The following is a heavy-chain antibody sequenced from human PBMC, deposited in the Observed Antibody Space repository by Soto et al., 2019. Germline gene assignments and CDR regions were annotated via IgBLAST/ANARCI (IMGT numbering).Heavy chain of an antibody. CDR2: TSYDGSIN. Sequence: PGGSVRLSCAGSGFSFGSYEMHWVRQAPGKGLEWVTFTSYDGSINYYADSVKGRFTMSRDNSKNLLYLQMNSLRTEDTAVYYCVRRSTVSSYAVDVWGQGPTVTVSS. D-gene: IGHD4-17*01. CDR3: VRRSTVSSYAVDV. J-gene: IGHJ6*02. V-gene: IGHV3-30*04. CDR1: GFSFGSYE.